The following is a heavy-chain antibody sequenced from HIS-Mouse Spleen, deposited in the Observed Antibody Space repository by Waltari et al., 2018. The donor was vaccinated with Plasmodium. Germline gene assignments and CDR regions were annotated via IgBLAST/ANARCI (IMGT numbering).Heavy chain of an antibody. CDR3: ARGNSGYSSSWYLFDY. V-gene: IGHV3-53*02. J-gene: IGHJ4*02. CDR2: IYSGGST. Sequence: EVQLVETGGGLIQPGGSLRLPCAASGFTVSSNYMSWVRQAPGKGLVWVSVIYSGGSTYYADSVKGRFTISRDNAKNTLYLQMNSLRAEDTAVYYCARGNSGYSSSWYLFDYWGQGTLVTVSS. CDR1: GFTVSSNY. D-gene: IGHD6-13*01.